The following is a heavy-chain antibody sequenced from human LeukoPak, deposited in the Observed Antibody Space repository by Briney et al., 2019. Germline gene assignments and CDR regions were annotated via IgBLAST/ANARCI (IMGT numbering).Heavy chain of an antibody. CDR2: IRYDGSNK. Sequence: GGSLRLSCAASGFTFSSYGMHWVRQAPGKGLEWVAFIRYDGSNKYYADSVKGRFTISRDNSKNTLCLQMNSLRAEDTAVYFCARGRGVTTIPYYFDYWGQGTPVTVSS. V-gene: IGHV3-30*02. CDR1: GFTFSSYG. CDR3: ARGRGVTTIPYYFDY. J-gene: IGHJ4*02. D-gene: IGHD5-12*01.